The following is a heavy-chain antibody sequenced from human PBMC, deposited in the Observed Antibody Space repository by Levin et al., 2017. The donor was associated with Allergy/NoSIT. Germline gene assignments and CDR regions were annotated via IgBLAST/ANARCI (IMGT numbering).Heavy chain of an antibody. D-gene: IGHD3-10*01. V-gene: IGHV3-30*04. Sequence: GGSLRLSCAASGFTFSSYAMHWVRQAPGKGLEWVAVISYDGSNKYYADSVKGRFTISRDNSKNTLYLQMNSLRAEDTAVYYCARAYYYGSGPHGDYYYGMDVWGQGTTVTVSS. CDR1: GFTFSSYA. J-gene: IGHJ6*02. CDR3: ARAYYYGSGPHGDYYYGMDV. CDR2: ISYDGSNK.